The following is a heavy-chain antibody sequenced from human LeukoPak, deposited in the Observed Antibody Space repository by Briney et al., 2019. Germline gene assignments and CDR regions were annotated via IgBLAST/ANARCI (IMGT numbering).Heavy chain of an antibody. D-gene: IGHD2-21*01. V-gene: IGHV3-30-3*01. Sequence: PGRSLRHSCAVSGFTFTYYAMHWVRQAPGKGLEWVAVISHDGSNQQYADSVRGQVTISRDNSKSTLYLQMASLRAGDTAVYYCARQGETGSWYFDYWGQGTLVTVSS. J-gene: IGHJ4*02. CDR3: ARQGETGSWYFDY. CDR2: ISHDGSNQ. CDR1: GFTFTYYA.